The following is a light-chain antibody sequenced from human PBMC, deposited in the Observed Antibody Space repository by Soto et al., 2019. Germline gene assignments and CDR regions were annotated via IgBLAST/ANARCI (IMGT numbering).Light chain of an antibody. V-gene: IGLV2-11*01. Sequence: QSALTQPRSVSGSPGQSVTISCTGTSGDVGAYDRVSWYQHHPTKAPKLIIYDVTNRPSGVPYRFSGSKSGSTAPLTISGLQAEDEADYYCCSHAGGSSWVFGGGPQLTVL. CDR3: CSHAGGSSWV. CDR1: SGDVGAYDR. CDR2: DVT. J-gene: IGLJ3*02.